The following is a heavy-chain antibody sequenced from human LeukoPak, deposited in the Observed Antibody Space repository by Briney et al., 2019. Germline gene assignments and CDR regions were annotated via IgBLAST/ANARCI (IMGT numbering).Heavy chain of an antibody. J-gene: IGHJ4*02. CDR1: GDSLSSNSAA. V-gene: IGHV6-1*01. CDR2: TYYRSKWYN. Sequence: SQTLSLTCALSGDSLSSNSAAWNWVRQSPSRGLEWLGRTYYRSKWYNDYAVSVKSRIAINPDTSKNQFSLQLNSVTPEDTAVYYCARVPAAAGTQDYWGQGTLVTVSS. D-gene: IGHD6-13*01. CDR3: ARVPAAAGTQDY.